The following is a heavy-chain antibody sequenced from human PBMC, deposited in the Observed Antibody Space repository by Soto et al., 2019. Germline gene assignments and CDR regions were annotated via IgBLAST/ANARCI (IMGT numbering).Heavy chain of an antibody. D-gene: IGHD2-2*01. CDR1: GYTFTSYD. CDR3: ARGRGYCSSTSCYAGNYYYYYYMDV. J-gene: IGHJ6*03. Sequence: ASVKVSCKASGYTFTSYDINWVRQATGQGLEWMGWMNPNSGNTGYAQKFQGRVTMTRNTSISTAYMELSSLRYEETAVYYCARGRGYCSSTSCYAGNYYYYYYMDVWGKGTTVTVSS. CDR2: MNPNSGNT. V-gene: IGHV1-8*01.